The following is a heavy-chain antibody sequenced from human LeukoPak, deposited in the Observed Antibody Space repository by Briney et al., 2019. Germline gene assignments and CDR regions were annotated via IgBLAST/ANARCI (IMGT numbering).Heavy chain of an antibody. Sequence: GGSLRLSCAASGFTFSSYAMSWVRQAPGKGLEWVSAISGSGGSTYYADSVKGRFTISRDNSKNTLYLQMNSLRSEDTAVYYCASSTCGGDCCSNYWGQGTLVTVSS. CDR2: ISGSGGST. CDR3: ASSTCGGDCCSNY. V-gene: IGHV3-23*01. CDR1: GFTFSSYA. J-gene: IGHJ4*02. D-gene: IGHD2-21*02.